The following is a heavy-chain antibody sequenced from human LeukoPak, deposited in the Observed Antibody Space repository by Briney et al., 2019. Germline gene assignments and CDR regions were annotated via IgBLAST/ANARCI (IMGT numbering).Heavy chain of an antibody. CDR1: GFTFSSYE. V-gene: IGHV3-48*03. D-gene: IGHD5-18*01. CDR3: ARVSDTAMVTGFDY. CDR2: ISSSGSTI. Sequence: GGSLRLSCAASGFTFSSYEMNWVRQAPGKGLEWVSYISSSGSTIYCADSVKGRFTISRDNAKNSLYLQMNSLRAEDTAVYYCARVSDTAMVTGFDYWGQGTLVTVSS. J-gene: IGHJ4*02.